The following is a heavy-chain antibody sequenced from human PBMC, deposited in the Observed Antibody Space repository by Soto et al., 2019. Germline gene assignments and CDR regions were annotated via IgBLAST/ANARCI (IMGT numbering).Heavy chain of an antibody. Sequence: EVQLVESGGGLVKPGGSLRLSCAASGFTLSTYRMSWVRQAPGKALEWVSSISSSSGYIYYADSVKGRFTISRDKAKNSLDLQMNSLRAEDTAVYYCARDQGEYDIMTERYFYYMDVWGKGTTVTISS. CDR1: GFTLSTYR. J-gene: IGHJ6*03. V-gene: IGHV3-21*04. D-gene: IGHD3-9*01. CDR2: ISSSSGYI. CDR3: ARDQGEYDIMTERYFYYMDV.